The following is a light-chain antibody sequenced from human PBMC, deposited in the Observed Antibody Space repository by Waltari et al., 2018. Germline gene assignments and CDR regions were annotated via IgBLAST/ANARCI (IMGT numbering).Light chain of an antibody. CDR3: LVWHSTIDHQGV. CDR2: YDS. CDR1: NIGSKS. Sequence: SYVVTQSPSVSVAPGETARITCGGDNIGSKSVHWYQQRPGQAPVLVISYDSDRPSGIPGRLSGSTSGNTATLTISWVEAEDEADYYCLVWHSTIDHQGVFGGGTKLTVL. V-gene: IGLV3-21*04. J-gene: IGLJ2*01.